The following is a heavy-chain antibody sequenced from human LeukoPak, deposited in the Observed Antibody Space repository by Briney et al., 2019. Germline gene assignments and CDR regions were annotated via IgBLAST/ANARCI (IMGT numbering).Heavy chain of an antibody. CDR3: ARFAAAPFDY. V-gene: IGHV1-46*01. Sequence: GASVKVSCKASGYTFTSYYMHWVRQAPGQGLEWMGIINPSGGSTSYAQKFRGRVTMTRDMSTSTVYMELSSLRSEDTAVYYCARFAAAPFDYWGQGTLVTVSS. J-gene: IGHJ4*02. D-gene: IGHD2-2*01. CDR1: GYTFTSYY. CDR2: INPSGGST.